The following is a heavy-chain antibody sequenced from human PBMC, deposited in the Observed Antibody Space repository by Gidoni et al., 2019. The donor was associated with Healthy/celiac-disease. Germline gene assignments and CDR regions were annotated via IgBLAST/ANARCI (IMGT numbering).Heavy chain of an antibody. J-gene: IGHJ3*02. D-gene: IGHD3-10*01. CDR1: GGSISSYY. CDR2: IYTSGST. V-gene: IGHV4-4*07. Sequence: QVQLQESGPGLVKPSETLSLTCTVSGGSISSYYWSWIRQPAGKGLEWIGRIYTSGSTNYNPSLKSRVTMSVDTSKNQFSLKLSSVTAADTAVYYCARDTPSTMVPYDAFDIWGQGTMVTVSS. CDR3: ARDTPSTMVPYDAFDI.